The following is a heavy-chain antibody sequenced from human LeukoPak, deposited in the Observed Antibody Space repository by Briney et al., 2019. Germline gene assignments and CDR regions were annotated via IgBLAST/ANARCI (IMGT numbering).Heavy chain of an antibody. CDR2: IWYDGSNK. Sequence: PGGSLRLSCAASGFTFDDYAMHWVRQAPGKGLEWVAVIWYDGSNKYYADSVKGRFTISRDNSKNTLYLQMNSLRAEDTAVYYYARVRSAYYYYYGMDVWGQGTTVTVSS. CDR3: ARVRSAYYYYYGMDV. V-gene: IGHV3-33*08. CDR1: GFTFDDYA. J-gene: IGHJ6*02. D-gene: IGHD1-26*01.